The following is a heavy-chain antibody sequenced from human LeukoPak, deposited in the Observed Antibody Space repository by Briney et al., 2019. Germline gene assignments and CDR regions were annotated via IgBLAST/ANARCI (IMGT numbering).Heavy chain of an antibody. D-gene: IGHD4-17*01. CDR1: GFTFSPYS. Sequence: GGSLRLSCAASGFTFSPYSMNWVRQAPGKGLEWVSYIGSSSITIFYADSVKGRFTISRDNARNSLYLQMNSLRDEDTAVYYWARDRRYYGDFYFYGLDVWGQGTTVTVSS. CDR3: ARDRRYYGDFYFYGLDV. V-gene: IGHV3-48*02. CDR2: IGSSSITI. J-gene: IGHJ6*02.